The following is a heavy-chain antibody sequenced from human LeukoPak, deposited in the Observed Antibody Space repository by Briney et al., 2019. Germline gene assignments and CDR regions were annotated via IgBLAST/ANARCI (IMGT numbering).Heavy chain of an antibody. J-gene: IGHJ5*02. CDR1: GGTFSSYA. V-gene: IGHV1-69*04. D-gene: IGHD2-2*01. Sequence: GASVKVSCKASGGTFSSYAISWVRQAPGQGLEWMGRIIPILGIANYAQKFQGRVTITADKSTSTAYMELSSLRSEDTAVYYCARVVVVPAAKHWFDPWGQGTLVTVSS. CDR2: IIPILGIA. CDR3: ARVVVVPAAKHWFDP.